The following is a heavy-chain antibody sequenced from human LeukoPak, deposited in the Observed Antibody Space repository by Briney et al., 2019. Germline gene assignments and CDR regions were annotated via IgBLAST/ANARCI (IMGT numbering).Heavy chain of an antibody. J-gene: IGHJ4*02. D-gene: IGHD4-17*01. CDR1: GFTFSSYE. Sequence: QPGGSLRLSCAASGFTFSSYEMNWVRQAPGKGLEWVPYITTSGRTIYYADSVKGRFTISRDNAKNSLYLQMNSLRAEDTAVYYCARGEDYGTNSSDYWGQGTLVTVPS. CDR3: ARGEDYGTNSSDY. CDR2: ITTSGRTI. V-gene: IGHV3-48*03.